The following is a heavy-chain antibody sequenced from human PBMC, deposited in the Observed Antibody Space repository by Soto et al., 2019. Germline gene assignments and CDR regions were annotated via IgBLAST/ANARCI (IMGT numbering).Heavy chain of an antibody. D-gene: IGHD3-3*01. Sequence: ASVKVSCKASGFTFSSSAIQWVRQARGQRLEWMGWISAYNGNTNYAQKLQGRVTMTTDTSTSTAYMELRSLRSDDTAVYYCASTPCSTYDFWSGYCLWGQGTLVTVSS. CDR3: ASTPCSTYDFWSGYCL. J-gene: IGHJ4*02. CDR2: ISAYNGNT. CDR1: GFTFSSSA. V-gene: IGHV1-18*01.